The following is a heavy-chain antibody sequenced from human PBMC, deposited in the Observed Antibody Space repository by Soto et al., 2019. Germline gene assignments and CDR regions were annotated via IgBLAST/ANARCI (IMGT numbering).Heavy chain of an antibody. CDR3: ARDRASGWDY. Sequence: GGSLRLSCAASGFTFSSYSMNWVRQAPGKGPEWVSYISSTSGTIYYADSVKGRFTISRDNAKNPLYLQMSSLRDEDTAVYYCARDRASGWDYWGQGTLVTVSS. V-gene: IGHV3-48*02. D-gene: IGHD6-19*01. CDR2: ISSTSGTI. J-gene: IGHJ4*02. CDR1: GFTFSSYS.